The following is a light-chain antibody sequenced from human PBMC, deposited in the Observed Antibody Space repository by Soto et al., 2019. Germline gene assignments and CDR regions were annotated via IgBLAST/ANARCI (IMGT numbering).Light chain of an antibody. CDR3: CSYAGSSTPV. CDR2: EGS. J-gene: IGLJ2*01. V-gene: IGLV2-23*01. CDR1: SSDVGSYNL. Sequence: SVLTQPASVSGSPGQSITISCTGTSSDVGSYNLVSWYQQHPGKAPKLMIYEGSKRPSGVSNRFSGSKSGNTASLTISGLQAEDEADYYCCSYAGSSTPVFGGGTKLTVL.